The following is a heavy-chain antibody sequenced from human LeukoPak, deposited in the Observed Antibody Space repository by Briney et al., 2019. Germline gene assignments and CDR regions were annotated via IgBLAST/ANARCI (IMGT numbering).Heavy chain of an antibody. Sequence: SETLSLTCTVSGGSISSSSYYWGWIRQPPGKGLEWIGRIYYSGSTYYNPSLKSRVTISVDTSKKQFSLKLSSVTAADTAVYFCARLPYSGSYLDYWGQGTLVTVSS. CDR2: IYYSGST. D-gene: IGHD1-26*01. CDR1: GGSISSSSYY. V-gene: IGHV4-39*01. J-gene: IGHJ4*02. CDR3: ARLPYSGSYLDY.